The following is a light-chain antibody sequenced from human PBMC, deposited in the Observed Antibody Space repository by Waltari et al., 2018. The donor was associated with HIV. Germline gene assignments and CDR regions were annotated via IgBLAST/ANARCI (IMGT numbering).Light chain of an antibody. J-gene: IGLJ3*02. Sequence: QSALTQPASVSGSRGQSITMSSTGTSSDIGAYNHVSWFQQRPGKAPKLIIYDVTDRPSGVSKRFSGSKSGITASLTISGLQADDEGDYYCSSYTASNTLWVFGGGTKLTVL. CDR2: DVT. CDR3: SSYTASNTLWV. V-gene: IGLV2-14*03. CDR1: SSDIGAYNH.